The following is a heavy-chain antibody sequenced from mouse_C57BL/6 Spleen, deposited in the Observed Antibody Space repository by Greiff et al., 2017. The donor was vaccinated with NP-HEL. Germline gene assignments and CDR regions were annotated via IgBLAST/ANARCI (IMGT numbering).Heavy chain of an antibody. D-gene: IGHD2-5*01. CDR1: GYTFTDYY. CDR2: IYPGSGNT. J-gene: IGHJ2*01. CDR3: ARYSNYRYFDY. V-gene: IGHV1-76*01. Sequence: VQLQQSGAELVRPGASVKLSCKASGYTFTDYYINWVKQRPGQGLEWIARIYPGSGNTYYNEKFKGKATLTAEKSSSTAYMQLSSLTSEDSAVYVCARYSNYRYFDYWGQGTTLTVSS.